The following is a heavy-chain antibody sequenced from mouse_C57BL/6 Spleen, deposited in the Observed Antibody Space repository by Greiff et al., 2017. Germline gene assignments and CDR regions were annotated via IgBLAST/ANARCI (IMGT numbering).Heavy chain of an antibody. Sequence: QVQLQQSGPELVKPGASVKISCKASGYAFSSSWMTWVKQRPGKGLEWIGRIYPGDGDTNYNGKFKGKATLTADKSSSTAYMQLSSLTSEDSAVYCCARKGELVWAMDYWGQGTSVTVSS. V-gene: IGHV1-82*01. J-gene: IGHJ4*01. D-gene: IGHD1-3*01. CDR1: GYAFSSSW. CDR3: ARKGELVWAMDY. CDR2: IYPGDGDT.